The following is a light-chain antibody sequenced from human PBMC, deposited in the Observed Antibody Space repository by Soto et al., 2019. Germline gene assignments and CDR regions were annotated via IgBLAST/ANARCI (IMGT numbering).Light chain of an antibody. CDR2: DAS. V-gene: IGKV1-5*01. J-gene: IGKJ1*01. Sequence: DIQMTQSPSSLSASVEDRVIITCRASQSISNHLNWYQQKPGKAPKLLIYDASSFESGVPSRFSGSGSGTEFTLTISSLQPDDFATYYCQQYSSYWTVGQGTMV. CDR1: QSISNH. CDR3: QQYSSYWT.